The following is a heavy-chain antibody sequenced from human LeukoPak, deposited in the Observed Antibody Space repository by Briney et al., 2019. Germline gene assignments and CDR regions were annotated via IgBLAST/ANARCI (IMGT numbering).Heavy chain of an antibody. Sequence: SETLSLTCTVSGGSISSGDYYWSWIRQPPGKGLEWIGSIYYSGSTYYNPSLKSRVTISVDTSKNQFSLKLSSVTAADTAVYYCATSFNYYDSSGRAAWGQGTLVTVSS. CDR3: ATSFNYYDSSGRAA. CDR2: IYYSGST. D-gene: IGHD3-22*01. CDR1: GGSISSGDYY. V-gene: IGHV4-39*01. J-gene: IGHJ5*02.